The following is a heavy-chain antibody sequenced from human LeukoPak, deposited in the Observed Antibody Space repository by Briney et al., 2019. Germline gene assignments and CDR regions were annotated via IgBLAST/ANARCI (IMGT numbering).Heavy chain of an antibody. CDR2: IRYDGSNK. J-gene: IGHJ3*02. V-gene: IGHV3-30*02. CDR3: AVSTMDTDAFDI. Sequence: PGGSLRLSCAASGFTFSSYGMHWVRQAPGKGLEWVAFIRYDGSNKYYADSVKGRFTISRDNSKNTLYLQMNSLRAEDMALYYCAVSTMDTDAFDIWGQGTMVTVSS. CDR1: GFTFSSYG. D-gene: IGHD3-10*01.